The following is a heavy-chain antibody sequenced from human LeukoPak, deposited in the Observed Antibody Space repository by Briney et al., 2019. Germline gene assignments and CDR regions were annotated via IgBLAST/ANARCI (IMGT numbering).Heavy chain of an antibody. D-gene: IGHD3-9*01. CDR3: AKDPPLRYFDWFGPDY. CDR1: GFTFSSYA. CDR2: ISGSGGST. V-gene: IGHV3-23*01. Sequence: GSLRLSCAASGFTFSSYAMSWVRQAPGKGLEWVSAISGSGGSTYYADSVKGRFTISRDNSKNTLYLQMNSLRAEDTAVYYCAKDPPLRYFDWFGPDYWGQGTLVTVSS. J-gene: IGHJ4*02.